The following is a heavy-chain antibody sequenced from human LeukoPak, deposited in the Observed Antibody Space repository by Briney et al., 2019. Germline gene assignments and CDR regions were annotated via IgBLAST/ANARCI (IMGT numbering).Heavy chain of an antibody. CDR2: IIPILGIT. V-gene: IGHV1-69*04. CDR3: AGEMATMEDY. J-gene: IGHJ4*02. CDR1: GGTFSSYA. Sequence: SVKVSCKASGGTFSSYAISWVRQAPGQGLEWMGRIIPILGITNYAQKFQGRVTITADKSTSTAYMELSSLRSEDTAVYYCAGEMATMEDYWGQGTLVTVSS. D-gene: IGHD5-24*01.